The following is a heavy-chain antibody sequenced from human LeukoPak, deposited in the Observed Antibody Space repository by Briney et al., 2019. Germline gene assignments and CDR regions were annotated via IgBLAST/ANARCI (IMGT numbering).Heavy chain of an antibody. V-gene: IGHV1-69*04. Sequence: SVQVSCKASGGTFSSYAISWVRQAPGQGLEWMGRIIPILGIANYAQKFQGRVTITADKSTSTAYMELSSLRSEDTAVYYCARGGTYYYDSSGYPTDAFDIWGQGTMVTVSS. J-gene: IGHJ3*02. CDR2: IIPILGIA. CDR1: GGTFSSYA. D-gene: IGHD3-22*01. CDR3: ARGGTYYYDSSGYPTDAFDI.